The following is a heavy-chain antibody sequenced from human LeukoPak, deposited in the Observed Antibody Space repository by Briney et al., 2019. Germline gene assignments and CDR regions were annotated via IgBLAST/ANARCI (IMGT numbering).Heavy chain of an antibody. V-gene: IGHV3-7*01. CDR2: IKQDGRET. CDR3: VTLLRRQFDY. CDR1: GLTFSGYL. Sequence: PGGSLRLSCAASGLTFSGYLMSWVRQAPGKGLEWVANIKQDGRETYYGDSVKGRFTISRDNAKNSLYLQMNSLRAEDTAVYYCVTLLRRQFDYWGQGTLVTVSS. J-gene: IGHJ4*02.